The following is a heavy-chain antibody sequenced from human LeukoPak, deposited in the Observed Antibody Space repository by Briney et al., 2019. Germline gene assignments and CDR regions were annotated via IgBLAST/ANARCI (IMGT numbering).Heavy chain of an antibody. CDR1: GLTVSSNY. J-gene: IGHJ3*02. CDR2: IYSDGST. CDR3: LRYDLGGAFDI. Sequence: GGSLRLSCAASGLTVSSNYMSWVRQAPGKGLEWVSVIYSDGSTYYADSVKGRFTISRDNSKNKLYLQMNSLRAEDTAVYFCLRYDLGGAFDIWGQGTMVTVSS. V-gene: IGHV3-53*01. D-gene: IGHD3-16*01.